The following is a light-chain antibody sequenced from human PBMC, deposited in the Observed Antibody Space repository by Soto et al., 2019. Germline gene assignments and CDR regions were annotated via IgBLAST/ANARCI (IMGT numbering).Light chain of an antibody. CDR3: QQNGSSFT. J-gene: IGKJ5*01. CDR2: GAS. CDR1: QSVSSSY. V-gene: IGKV3-20*01. Sequence: EIVLTQSPGTLSLSPGERATLSCRASQSVSSSYLAWYQQKPGQAARLLIYGASSRATGIPDRFSGCGSGTDFTLTISRLESEDFAVYYSQQNGSSFTLGQRTRLEIK.